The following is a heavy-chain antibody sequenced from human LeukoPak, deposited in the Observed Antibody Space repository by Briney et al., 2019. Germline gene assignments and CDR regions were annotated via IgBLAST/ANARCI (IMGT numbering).Heavy chain of an antibody. V-gene: IGHV4-59*01. CDR2: IYYSGST. J-gene: IGHJ4*02. D-gene: IGHD6-13*01. CDR1: GSSISSYY. Sequence: SQTLSLTCTVSGSSISSYYWSWIRQPPGKGLEWIGYIYYSGSTNYNPSLKSRVTISVDTSNNQFSLKLSSVTAADTAVYYCASTGIAAAGDYWGQGTLVTVSS. CDR3: ASTGIAAAGDY.